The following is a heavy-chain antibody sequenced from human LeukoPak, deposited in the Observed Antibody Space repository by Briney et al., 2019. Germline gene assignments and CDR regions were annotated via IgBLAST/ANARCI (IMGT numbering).Heavy chain of an antibody. J-gene: IGHJ4*02. CDR1: GASIKSHY. Sequence: SETLSLTCAVSGASIKSHYWGWIRQPPGKGLEWIGYIYYSGPTNYNPSLKSRVTISADTSKNRFSLRLSAVTAADTAVYFCGRYYYGAGYFDYWGQGILVTVSS. CDR3: GRYYYGAGYFDY. CDR2: IYYSGPT. V-gene: IGHV4-59*11. D-gene: IGHD3-10*01.